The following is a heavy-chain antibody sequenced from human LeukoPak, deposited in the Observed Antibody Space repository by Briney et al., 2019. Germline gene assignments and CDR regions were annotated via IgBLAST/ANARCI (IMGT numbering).Heavy chain of an antibody. CDR3: ARANWGYYY. Sequence: SETLSLTCTVSDASNSSGSTYWGWIRQPPGKGLEWIGSIYYNGYTFYNPSLQSRVTISEDTSKNQFSLKLSSVTAADTAVYYCARANWGYYYWGQGTLVTVSS. D-gene: IGHD7-27*01. V-gene: IGHV4-39*07. CDR2: IYYNGYT. CDR1: DASNSSGSTY. J-gene: IGHJ4*02.